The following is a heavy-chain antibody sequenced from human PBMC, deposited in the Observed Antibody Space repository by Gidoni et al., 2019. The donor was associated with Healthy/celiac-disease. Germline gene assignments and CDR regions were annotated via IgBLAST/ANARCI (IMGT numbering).Heavy chain of an antibody. J-gene: IGHJ4*02. V-gene: IGHV3-30-3*01. CDR3: AREGGGGSYFDY. CDR2: ISYDGSNK. Sequence: QMQLVESGGGVVQPGRSLRLSCAASGFTFSSYAMHWVRQAPGKGLEWVAVISYDGSNKYYADSVKGRFTISRDNSKNTLYLQMNSLRAEDTAVYYCAREGGGGSYFDYWGQGTLVTVSS. D-gene: IGHD2-15*01. CDR1: GFTFSSYA.